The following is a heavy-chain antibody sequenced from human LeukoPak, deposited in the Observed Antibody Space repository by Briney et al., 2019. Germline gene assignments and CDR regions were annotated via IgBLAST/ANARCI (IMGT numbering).Heavy chain of an antibody. CDR1: GGSFSGYY. V-gene: IGHV4-34*01. D-gene: IGHD2-2*01. J-gene: IGHJ5*02. Sequence: SETLSLTCAVYGGSFSGYYWSWIRQPPGKGLEWIGEINHSGSTNYNPSLKSRVTISVDTSKNQFSLKLSSVTAADTAVYYCARVGGIVVVPAALGGWFDPWGQGTLVTVFS. CDR2: INHSGST. CDR3: ARVGGIVVVPAALGGWFDP.